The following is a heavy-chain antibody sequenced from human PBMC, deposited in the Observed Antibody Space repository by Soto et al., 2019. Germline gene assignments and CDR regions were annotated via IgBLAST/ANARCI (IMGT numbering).Heavy chain of an antibody. D-gene: IGHD1-26*01. CDR3: AKDLLVGATNSAFGAFDI. V-gene: IGHV3-23*01. CDR1: GFTFSSYA. J-gene: IGHJ3*02. Sequence: EVQLLESGGGLVQPGGSLRLSCAASGFTFSSYAMSWVRQAPGKGLEWVSAISGSGGSTYYADSVKGRFTISRDNSKNTLYLQMNSLRAEDTAVYYCAKDLLVGATNSAFGAFDIWGQGTMVTVSS. CDR2: ISGSGGST.